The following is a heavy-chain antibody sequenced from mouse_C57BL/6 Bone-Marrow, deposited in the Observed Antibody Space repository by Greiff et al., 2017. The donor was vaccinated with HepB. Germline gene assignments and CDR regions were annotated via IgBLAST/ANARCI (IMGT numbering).Heavy chain of an antibody. V-gene: IGHV5-17*01. D-gene: IGHD1-1*01. J-gene: IGHJ1*03. CDR2: ISSGSSTI. CDR1: GFTFSDYG. Sequence: VQLKESGGGLVKPGGSQKLSCAASGFTFSDYGMHWVRQAPEKGLEWVAYISSGSSTIYYADTVKGRFTISRDNAKNTLFLQMTSLRSEDTAMYYCARGYYGSSPYWYFDVWGTGTTVTVSS. CDR3: ARGYYGSSPYWYFDV.